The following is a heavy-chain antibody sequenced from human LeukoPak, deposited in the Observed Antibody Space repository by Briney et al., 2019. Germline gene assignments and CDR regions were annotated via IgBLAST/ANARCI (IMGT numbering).Heavy chain of an antibody. CDR3: ARLRWLPNWFDP. CDR1: GGSFSGYY. D-gene: IGHD4-23*01. J-gene: IGHJ5*02. V-gene: IGHV4-34*01. Sequence: SETLSLTCAVYGGSFSGYYWSWIGQPPGKELEWIGEINHSGSTNYNPSLKSRVTISVHTSKNQFSLKLSSVTAADTAVYYCARLRWLPNWFDPWGQGTLVTVSS. CDR2: INHSGST.